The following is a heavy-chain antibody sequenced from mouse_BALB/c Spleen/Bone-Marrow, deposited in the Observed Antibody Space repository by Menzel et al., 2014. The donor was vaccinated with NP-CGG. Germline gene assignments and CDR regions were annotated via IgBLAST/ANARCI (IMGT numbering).Heavy chain of an antibody. CDR3: ARGDYYGYAMDY. D-gene: IGHD1-1*01. V-gene: IGHV1-18*01. CDR1: GYSFTGYT. Sequence: EVQGVESGPELVKPGASMKISCKASGYSFTGYTMNWVKQSHGKNLEWIGLINPYNGGTSYNQKFKGKATLTVDKSSSTAYMVLLSLTSEDSAVYYCARGDYYGYAMDYWGQGTSVTVSS. J-gene: IGHJ4*01. CDR2: INPYNGGT.